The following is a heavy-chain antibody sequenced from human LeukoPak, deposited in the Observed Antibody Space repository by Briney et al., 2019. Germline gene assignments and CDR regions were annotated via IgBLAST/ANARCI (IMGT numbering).Heavy chain of an antibody. V-gene: IGHV4-34*01. CDR3: ARGLSAGTGRWFDP. CDR1: GGSFSGYY. D-gene: IGHD6-13*01. Sequence: SETLSLTCAVYGGSFSGYYWSWIRQPPGKGLEWIGGINHSGSTNYNPSLKSRVTISVDTSKNQFSLKLSSVTAADTAVYYCARGLSAGTGRWFDPWGQGTLVTVSS. CDR2: INHSGST. J-gene: IGHJ5*02.